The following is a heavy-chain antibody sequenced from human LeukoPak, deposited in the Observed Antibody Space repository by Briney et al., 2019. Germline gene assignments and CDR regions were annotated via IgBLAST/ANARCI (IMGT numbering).Heavy chain of an antibody. CDR1: GFTFSGYG. Sequence: GGSLRLSCVASGFTFSGYGMHWVRQAPGKGLEWVAVIWYDGSKTYYADSVKGRFTISRDNSRDTLYLQMSSLRVEDTAAYYCARYLGGRNAFDIWGQGTMVTVSS. J-gene: IGHJ3*02. CDR2: IWYDGSKT. D-gene: IGHD3-16*01. CDR3: ARYLGGRNAFDI. V-gene: IGHV3-33*01.